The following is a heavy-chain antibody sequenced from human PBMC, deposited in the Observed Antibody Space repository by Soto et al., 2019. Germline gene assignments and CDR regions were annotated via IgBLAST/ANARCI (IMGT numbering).Heavy chain of an antibody. J-gene: IGHJ5*02. CDR2: ISAYNGNT. CDR3: AREGVTYYDILTGPNNWFDP. V-gene: IGHV1-18*04. D-gene: IGHD3-9*01. Sequence: QVQLVQSGAEVKKPGASVKVSCKASGYTFTSYGISWVRQAPGQGLEWMGWISAYNGNTNYAQKLQGRVTMTTDTSTSTAHMELRSLRSDDTAVYYCAREGVTYYDILTGPNNWFDPWGQGTLVTVSS. CDR1: GYTFTSYG.